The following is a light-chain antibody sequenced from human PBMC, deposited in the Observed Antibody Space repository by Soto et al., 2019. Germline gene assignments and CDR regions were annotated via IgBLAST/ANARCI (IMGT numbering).Light chain of an antibody. J-gene: IGKJ2*01. CDR2: KVS. CDR3: MHGSHWPLRYT. CDR1: QSLVFSEGNTF. Sequence: DVVMTQSPLSLPVTLGQPASISCRSSQSLVFSEGNTFFNWFHQRPGQSPRRLIYKVSKRDSGVPDRFSGSESATDFTLRISRVEAEDVGVYYCMHGSHWPLRYTFGQGTKLEIK. V-gene: IGKV2-30*01.